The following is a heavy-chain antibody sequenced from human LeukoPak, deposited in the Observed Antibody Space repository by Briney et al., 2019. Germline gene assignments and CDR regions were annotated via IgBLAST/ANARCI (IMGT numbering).Heavy chain of an antibody. CDR2: ISWNSGNI. CDR1: GFTFDDYA. D-gene: IGHD2/OR15-2a*01. Sequence: GGSLRLSCAASGFTFDDYAMHWVRQAPGKGLEWVSGISWNSGNIGYADSVKGRFTISRDNAKNSLYLHMSRLRLEDTALYYCVKDMGPSMAPGDYWGQGTLVTVSS. V-gene: IGHV3-9*01. CDR3: VKDMGPSMAPGDY. J-gene: IGHJ4*02.